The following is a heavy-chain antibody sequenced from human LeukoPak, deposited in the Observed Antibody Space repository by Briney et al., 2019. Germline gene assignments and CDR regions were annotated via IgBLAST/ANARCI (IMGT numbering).Heavy chain of an antibody. CDR3: ARDTPGGRWLQLGEMLPDY. Sequence: GASVKVSCKASGYTFTGYYMHWVRQAPGQGLEWMGWINPNSGGTNYAQKFQGRVTMTRDTSISTAYMELSRLRSDDTAVYYCARDTPGGRWLQLGEMLPDYWGQGTLVTVSS. D-gene: IGHD5-24*01. CDR1: GYTFTGYY. J-gene: IGHJ4*02. CDR2: INPNSGGT. V-gene: IGHV1-2*02.